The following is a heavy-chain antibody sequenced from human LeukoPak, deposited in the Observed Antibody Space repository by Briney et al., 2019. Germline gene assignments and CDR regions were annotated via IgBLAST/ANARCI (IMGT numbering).Heavy chain of an antibody. D-gene: IGHD3-16*02. CDR2: MNPNSGNT. V-gene: IGHV1-8*01. CDR3: ARGPGAIYDYVWGSYRSTYLPDY. Sequence: ASVKVSCKASGYTFTSYDINWVRQATGQGLGWMGWMNPNSGNTGYAQKFQGRVTMTRNTSISTAYMELSSLRSEDTAVYYCARGPGAIYDYVWGSYRSTYLPDYWGQGTLVTVSS. J-gene: IGHJ4*02. CDR1: GYTFTSYD.